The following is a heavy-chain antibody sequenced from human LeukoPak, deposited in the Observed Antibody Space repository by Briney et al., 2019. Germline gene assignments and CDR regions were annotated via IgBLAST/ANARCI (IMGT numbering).Heavy chain of an antibody. CDR1: GFTYSHYG. V-gene: IGHV3-33*06. J-gene: IGHJ4*02. CDR2: IWSDGTEK. CDR3: AKDAQRGFDYSNSLEY. D-gene: IGHD4-11*01. Sequence: GGSLTLSCAAFGFTYSHYGMPWVRQVPGKGLEWVAVIWSDGTEKYYGDAVKGRFTISRDNSMKTLYLQMNSLRGDDTAVYYCAKDAQRGFDYSNSLEYWGQGTLVTVSS.